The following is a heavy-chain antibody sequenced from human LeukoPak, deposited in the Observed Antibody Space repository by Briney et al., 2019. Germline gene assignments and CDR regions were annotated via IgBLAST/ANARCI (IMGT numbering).Heavy chain of an antibody. V-gene: IGHV3-21*04. D-gene: IGHD2-2*01. Sequence: GGSLRLSCAASGFTFNNYNMNWVRPAPGKALEWVSSITSSGTYIFYADSVKGRFTISRDNSKNTLYLQMNSLRAEDTAVYYCAKDPDDIVVVPAAPDYWGQGTLVTVSS. CDR2: ITSSGTYI. CDR3: AKDPDDIVVVPAAPDY. CDR1: GFTFNNYN. J-gene: IGHJ4*02.